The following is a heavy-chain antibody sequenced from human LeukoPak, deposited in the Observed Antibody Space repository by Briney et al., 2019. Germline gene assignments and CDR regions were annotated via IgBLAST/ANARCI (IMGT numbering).Heavy chain of an antibody. Sequence: QTLSLTCALSGDTLSSNSAAWNWFGQSPSRGLEGLGRTYYRSKLSKDYAVTVKSLITIKPETSKYQLSLQLNSVTAEDTAVYYCAREALVRGVIYYYYYMDVWGKGTTVTVSS. D-gene: IGHD3-10*01. J-gene: IGHJ6*03. V-gene: IGHV6-1*01. CDR3: AREALVRGVIYYYYYMDV. CDR1: GDTLSSNSAA. CDR2: TYYRSKLSK.